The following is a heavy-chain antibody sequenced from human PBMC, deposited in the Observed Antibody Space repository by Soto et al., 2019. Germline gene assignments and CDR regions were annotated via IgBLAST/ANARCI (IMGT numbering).Heavy chain of an antibody. V-gene: IGHV3-74*01. J-gene: IGHJ6*02. CDR3: ASLIAPYYYYGMDV. CDR1: GFTFSSYW. D-gene: IGHD3-22*01. CDR2: INSDGSST. Sequence: EVQLVESGGGLVQPGGSLRLSCAASGFTFSSYWMHWVHQAPGKGLVWVSRINSDGSSTSYADSVKGRFTISRDNAKNTLYLQMNSLRAEDTAVYYCASLIAPYYYYGMDVWGQGTTVTVSS.